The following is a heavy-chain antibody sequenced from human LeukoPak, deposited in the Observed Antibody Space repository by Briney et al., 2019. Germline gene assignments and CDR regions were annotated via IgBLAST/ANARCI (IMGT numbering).Heavy chain of an antibody. CDR3: ARATSEYDYYYGMDV. Sequence: SETLSLTCTVPGGSISSGGYYWSWIRQHPGKGLEWIGYIYYSGSTYYNPSLKSRVTISVDTSKTQFSLKLSSVTAADTAVYCCARATSEYDYYYGMDVWGQGTTVTVSS. D-gene: IGHD6-6*01. V-gene: IGHV4-31*03. J-gene: IGHJ6*02. CDR1: GGSISSGGYY. CDR2: IYYSGST.